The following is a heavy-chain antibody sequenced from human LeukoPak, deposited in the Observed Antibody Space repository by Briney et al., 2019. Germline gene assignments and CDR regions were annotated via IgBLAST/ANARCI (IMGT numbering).Heavy chain of an antibody. D-gene: IGHD6-13*01. CDR3: ARGVVAAAGRTFDF. Sequence: SETLSLTCTVSGDSFSYFYWSWIRQPPGKGLEWIGYIYNSGSTNYNPSLKSRVTISLDTSKNQFSLKLSSVTAADTAVYYCARGVVAAAGRTFDFWGHGTLVTVSS. CDR1: GDSFSYFY. V-gene: IGHV4-59*01. J-gene: IGHJ4*01. CDR2: IYNSGST.